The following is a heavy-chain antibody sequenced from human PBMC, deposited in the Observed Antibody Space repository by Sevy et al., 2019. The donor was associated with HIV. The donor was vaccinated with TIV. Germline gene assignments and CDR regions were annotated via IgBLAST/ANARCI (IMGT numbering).Heavy chain of an antibody. CDR2: IYQSGNT. V-gene: IGHV4-38-2*01. J-gene: IGHJ3*02. CDR1: AYSVSSAYS. D-gene: IGHD3-9*01. CDR3: AGFCRLLIISGDVFEI. Sequence: SETLSLTCAVSAYSVSSAYSWGWIRQPPGKGLEWIGNIYQSGNTYYNPSLKSRVTISVDTSNNQFSLRLTSVTAADTAVYYCAGFCRLLIISGDVFEIWGQGTMVTVSS.